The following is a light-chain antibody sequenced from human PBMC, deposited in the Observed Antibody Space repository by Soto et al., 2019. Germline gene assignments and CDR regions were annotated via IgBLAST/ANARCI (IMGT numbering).Light chain of an antibody. CDR2: GAS. CDR1: QSVASY. CDR3: QQYNDWPRT. J-gene: IGKJ1*01. V-gene: IGKV3-15*01. Sequence: EIVMTQSPATLSVSPGERATLSCRASQSVASYLAWYQPKPGQTPRLLMYGASTRATGFPARFSGRGSGTEFTLTISSLQSEDLAVYYCQQYNDWPRTFGQGTEVDI.